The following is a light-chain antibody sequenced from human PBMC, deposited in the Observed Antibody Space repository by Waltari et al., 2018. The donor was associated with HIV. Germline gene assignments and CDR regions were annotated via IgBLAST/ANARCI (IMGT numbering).Light chain of an antibody. J-gene: IGKJ5*01. CDR3: QQRSNWPPSIT. CDR2: AS. V-gene: IGKV3-11*01. CDR1: QTVSSP. Sequence: EIVLTQSPATLSLSPGERVTLSCRASQTVSSPLAWYQQKPGQSPRLLIYASSRAAGIPARFSGSGSGTDFTLTISSLEPEDFAVYYCQQRSNWPPSITFGQGTRLEIK.